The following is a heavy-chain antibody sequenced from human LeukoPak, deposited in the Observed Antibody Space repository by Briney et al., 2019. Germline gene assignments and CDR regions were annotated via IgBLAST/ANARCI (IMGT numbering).Heavy chain of an antibody. D-gene: IGHD1-1*01. V-gene: IGHV3-53*01. CDR1: GFTVSSNH. Sequence: GGSLRLSCAASGFTVSSNHMSWVRQAPGKGLEWVSVIYSGGSTDYADSVKGRFTISRDNSKNTLYLQMNSLRTEDTAVYHCARGPAGYNWGQGTLVTVSS. CDR2: IYSGGST. CDR3: ARGPAGYN. J-gene: IGHJ4*02.